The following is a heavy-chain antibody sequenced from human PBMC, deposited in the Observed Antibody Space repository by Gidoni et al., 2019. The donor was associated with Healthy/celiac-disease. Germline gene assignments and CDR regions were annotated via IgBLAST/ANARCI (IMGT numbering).Heavy chain of an antibody. J-gene: IGHJ4*02. D-gene: IGHD2-21*02. Sequence: EVQLVESGGGLVQPGGSLRLSCAASGFTFSSYSMNWVRQAPGKGLEWVSYISSSSSTIYYADSVKGRFTISRDNAKNSLYLQMNSLRDEDTAVYYCARGLIVVVTAYFDYWGQGTLVTVSS. CDR1: GFTFSSYS. CDR2: ISSSSSTI. V-gene: IGHV3-48*02. CDR3: ARGLIVVVTAYFDY.